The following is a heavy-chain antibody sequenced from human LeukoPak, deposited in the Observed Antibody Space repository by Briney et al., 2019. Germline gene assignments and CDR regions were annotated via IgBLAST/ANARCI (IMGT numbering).Heavy chain of an antibody. CDR3: ARGGYGSGSYPYYYYYYGMDV. CDR1: GGSFSGYY. V-gene: IGHV4-34*01. J-gene: IGHJ6*02. Sequence: SETLSLTCAVYGGSFSGYYWSWICQPPGKGLEWIGEINHSGSTNYNPSLKSRVTISVDTSKNQFSLKLSSVTAADTAVYYCARGGYGSGSYPYYYYYYGMDVWGQGTTVTVSS. CDR2: INHSGST. D-gene: IGHD3-10*01.